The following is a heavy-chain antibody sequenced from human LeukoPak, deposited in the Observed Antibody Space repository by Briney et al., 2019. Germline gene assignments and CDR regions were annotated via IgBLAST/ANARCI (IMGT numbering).Heavy chain of an antibody. CDR1: GYTFTSYD. J-gene: IGHJ4*02. Sequence: GASVKVSCKASGYTFTSYDINWVRQAPGQGLEWMGWINTNTGNPTYAQGFTGRFVFSLDTSVSTAYLQISSLKAEDTAVYYCASEDYGDLGYFDYWGQGTLVTVSS. V-gene: IGHV7-4-1*02. CDR3: ASEDYGDLGYFDY. CDR2: INTNTGNP. D-gene: IGHD4-17*01.